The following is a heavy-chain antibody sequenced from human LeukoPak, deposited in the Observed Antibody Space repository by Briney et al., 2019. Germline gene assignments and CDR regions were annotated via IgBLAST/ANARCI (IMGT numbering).Heavy chain of an antibody. CDR1: GGSISNFY. D-gene: IGHD2-15*01. Sequence: SETLSLTCTVSGGSISNFYWSWIRQSAGGGLEWIGRIFSTGSTNYNPSLKSRVTMLVDTSKNQFSLKLTSVTAADTAVFYCARASYCSDTLCHSLAWSGPWGQGTPVTVSS. V-gene: IGHV4-4*07. J-gene: IGHJ5*02. CDR3: ARASYCSDTLCHSLAWSGP. CDR2: IFSTGST.